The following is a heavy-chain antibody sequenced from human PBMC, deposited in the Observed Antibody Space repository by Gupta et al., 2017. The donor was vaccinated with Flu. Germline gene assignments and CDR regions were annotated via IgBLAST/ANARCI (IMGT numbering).Heavy chain of an antibody. CDR3: ATVTSGC. D-gene: IGHD4-17*01. V-gene: IGHV3-74*03. CDR1: GFTFSSSY. Sequence: EMQLVESGGGLGQPGGSLRLSCAASGFTFSSSYLQWVRQAPGKGLVWVSRINPDGSSTTYAESVKGRFTISRDNAKNTLYLQMNSLGDDDTAVYYCATVTSGCWGQGTLVTVSS. CDR2: INPDGSST. J-gene: IGHJ4*02.